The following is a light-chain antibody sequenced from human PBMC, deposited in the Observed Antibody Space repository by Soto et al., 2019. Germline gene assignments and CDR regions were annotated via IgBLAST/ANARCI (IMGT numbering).Light chain of an antibody. J-gene: IGLJ2*01. CDR2: DLN. CDR1: NSDVGAYNY. V-gene: IGLV2-11*01. Sequence: QSALTQPYSVSGSPGQSVAISCTGTNSDVGAYNYVSWYQHHPGNAPKLIIYDLNKRPSGVPDRFSASKSGNTATLSISGLHLDDEADYYCCSYAGSNTSVLFCGGTKLTVL. CDR3: CSYAGSNTSVL.